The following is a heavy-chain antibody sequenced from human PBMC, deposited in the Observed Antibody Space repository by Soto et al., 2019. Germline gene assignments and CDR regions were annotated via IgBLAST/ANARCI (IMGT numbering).Heavy chain of an antibody. CDR2: ISAYNGNT. D-gene: IGHD3-3*01. CDR1: GYTFTSYG. Sequence: QVQLVQSGAEVKKPGASVKVSCKASGYTFTSYGISWVRQAPGQGPEWMGWISAYNGNTNYAQKLQGRVTMTTDTSTRTAYMELRGLRSDDTAVYYWARWFLAWLSPSFDYWGQGTLVTVSS. J-gene: IGHJ4*02. V-gene: IGHV1-18*01. CDR3: ARWFLAWLSPSFDY.